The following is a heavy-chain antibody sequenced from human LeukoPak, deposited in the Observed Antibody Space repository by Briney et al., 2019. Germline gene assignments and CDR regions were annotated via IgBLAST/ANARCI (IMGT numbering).Heavy chain of an antibody. J-gene: IGHJ4*02. CDR1: GFTFSSYA. Sequence: TGGSLRLSCAASGFTFSSYAMSWVRQTPEKGLEWVSAITGSGDDTFHADSVKGRFTISRDNSRKTLYLQMNSLRAEDTAVYNCVKGSKTSRPYYFDFWGQGALVTVSS. V-gene: IGHV3-23*01. CDR2: ITGSGDDT. CDR3: VKGSKTSRPYYFDF.